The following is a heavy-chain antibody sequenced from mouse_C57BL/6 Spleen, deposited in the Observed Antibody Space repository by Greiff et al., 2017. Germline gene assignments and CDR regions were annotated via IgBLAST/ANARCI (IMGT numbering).Heavy chain of an antibody. Sequence: EVKLQESGAELVRPGASVKLSCTASGFNIKDDYMHWVKQRPEQGLEWIGWIDPENGDTEYASKFQGKATITADTSSNTAYLQLSSLTSEDTAVYYCTTSAQATDYAMDYWGQGTSVTVSS. V-gene: IGHV14-4*01. J-gene: IGHJ4*01. CDR2: IDPENGDT. CDR3: TTSAQATDYAMDY. CDR1: GFNIKDDY. D-gene: IGHD3-2*02.